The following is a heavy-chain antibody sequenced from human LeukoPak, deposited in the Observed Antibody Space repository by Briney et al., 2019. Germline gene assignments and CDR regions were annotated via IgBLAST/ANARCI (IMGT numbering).Heavy chain of an antibody. Sequence: GGSLRLSCAASGFTFSSYAMYWVRQAPGKGLEWVLGVSDSDDGTHYAASVKGRFTISRDNSKNTLYLQMNNLRAEDTAVYYCAKARACGQWNCQGSDYWGQGTLVTVSS. CDR2: VSDSDDGT. D-gene: IGHD1-7*01. J-gene: IGHJ4*02. CDR1: GFTFSSYA. V-gene: IGHV3-23*01. CDR3: AKARACGQWNCQGSDY.